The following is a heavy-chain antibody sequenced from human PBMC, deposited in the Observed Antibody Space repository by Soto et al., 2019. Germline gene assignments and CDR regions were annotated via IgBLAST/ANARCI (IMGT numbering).Heavy chain of an antibody. CDR1: GFTFSSYA. CDR2: ISYDGSNK. V-gene: IGHV3-30-3*01. D-gene: IGHD4-4*01. Sequence: QVQLVESGGGVVQPGRSLRLSCAASGFTFSSYAMHWVRQAPGKGLEWVAFISYDGSNKYYADSVKGRFTISGDNSKNTLYLQMNSLSAEDTAVYYCAREQYNYYYYGMDVWGQGTTVTVSS. J-gene: IGHJ6*02. CDR3: AREQYNYYYYGMDV.